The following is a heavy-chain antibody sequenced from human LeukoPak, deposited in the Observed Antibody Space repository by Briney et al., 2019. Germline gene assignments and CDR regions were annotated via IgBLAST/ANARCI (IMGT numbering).Heavy chain of an antibody. J-gene: IGHJ4*02. CDR3: ARLEGISCRALDY. V-gene: IGHV3-33*08. Sequence: PWGSLTLSCAASGFTFSSSGYDWVRQGPGQGLEWVALIWHGGSNKYYEDSVKGRLTISTDNTTNKLYLQMHTPTAKDTATPYGARLEGISCRALDYWGQGTLVTVSS. CDR2: IWHGGSNK. CDR1: GFTFSSSG. D-gene: IGHD2-15*01.